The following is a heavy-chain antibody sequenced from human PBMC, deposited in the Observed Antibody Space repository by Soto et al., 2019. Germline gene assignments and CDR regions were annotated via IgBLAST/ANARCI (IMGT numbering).Heavy chain of an antibody. CDR3: AKDDSYCGGDCYSIAAFDY. CDR1: GFTFSIYA. Sequence: GGSLRLSCAASGFTFSIYAMSWVRHAPGKGLEWVSAISGSGGSTYYADSVKGRFTISRDNSKNTLYLQMSSLRAEDTAVYYCAKDDSYCGGDCYSIAAFDYWGQGTLVTVSS. CDR2: ISGSGGST. D-gene: IGHD2-21*02. J-gene: IGHJ4*02. V-gene: IGHV3-23*01.